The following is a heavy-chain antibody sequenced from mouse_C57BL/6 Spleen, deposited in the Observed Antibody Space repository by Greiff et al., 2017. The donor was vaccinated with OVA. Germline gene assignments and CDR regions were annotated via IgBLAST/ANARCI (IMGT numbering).Heavy chain of an antibody. D-gene: IGHD2-4*01. CDR3: ARHHYDYDGWFAY. J-gene: IGHJ3*01. CDR2: IWSDGST. CDR1: GFSLTSYG. V-gene: IGHV2-6-1*01. Sequence: VKVVESGPGLVAPSQSLSITCTVSGFSLTSYGVHWVRQPPGKGLEWLVVIWSDGSTTYNSALKSRLSISKDNSKSQVFLKMNSLQTDDTAMYYCARHHYDYDGWFAYWGQGTLVTVSA.